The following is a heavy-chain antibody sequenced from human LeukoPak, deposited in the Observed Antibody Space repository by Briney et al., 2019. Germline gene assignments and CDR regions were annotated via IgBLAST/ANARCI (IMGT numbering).Heavy chain of an antibody. V-gene: IGHV1-8*02. CDR1: GYTFTGYY. CDR3: ARGVNYYDSSGQGY. Sequence: ASVKVSCKASGYTFTGYYMHWVRQAPGQGLEWMGWMNPNSGNTGYAQKFQGRVTMTRNTSISTAYMELSSLRSEDTAVYYCARGVNYYDSSGQGYWGQGTLVTVSS. D-gene: IGHD3-22*01. J-gene: IGHJ4*02. CDR2: MNPNSGNT.